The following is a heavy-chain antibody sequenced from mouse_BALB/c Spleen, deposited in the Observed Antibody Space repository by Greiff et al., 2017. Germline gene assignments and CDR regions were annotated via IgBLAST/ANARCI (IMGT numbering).Heavy chain of an antibody. Sequence: QVHVKQSGAELVRPGVSVKISCKGSGYTFTDYAMHWVKQSHAKSLEWIGVISTYYGDASYNQKFKGKATMTVDKSSSTAYMELARLTSEDSAIYYCARGNYDAMDYWGQGTSVTVSS. CDR3: ARGNYDAMDY. V-gene: IGHV1S137*01. J-gene: IGHJ4*01. CDR2: ISTYYGDA. CDR1: GYTFTDYA. D-gene: IGHD2-1*01.